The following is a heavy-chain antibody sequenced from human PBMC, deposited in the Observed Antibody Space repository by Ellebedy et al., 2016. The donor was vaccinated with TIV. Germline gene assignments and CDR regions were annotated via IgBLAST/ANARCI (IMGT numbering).Heavy chain of an antibody. D-gene: IGHD3-10*01. CDR2: IYYSGST. Sequence: SETLSLTCTVSGDSLSSSSSYWGWIRQPPGKGLEWIGSIYYSGSTYYNPSLKSRVAISADTSKNQFSLRLSSVTAADTAVYYCARWFGELLYVRWFDPWGQGTLVTVSS. CDR1: GDSLSSSSSY. CDR3: ARWFGELLYVRWFDP. V-gene: IGHV4-39*01. J-gene: IGHJ5*02.